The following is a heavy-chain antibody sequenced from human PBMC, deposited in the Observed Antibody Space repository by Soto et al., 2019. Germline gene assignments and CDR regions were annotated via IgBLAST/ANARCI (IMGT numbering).Heavy chain of an antibody. CDR3: AGHPERIAQVGWFDP. CDR2: ISSSSSTI. J-gene: IGHJ5*02. V-gene: IGHV3-48*01. CDR1: GFTFSSYS. D-gene: IGHD6-13*01. Sequence: EVQLVESGGGLVQPGGSLRLSCAASGFTFSSYSMNWVRQAPGKGLEWVSYISSSSSTIYYADSVKGRFTISRDNAKTSLYLQMNGMRAGDTAVYDCAGHPERIAQVGWFDPWGQGTLVTVSS.